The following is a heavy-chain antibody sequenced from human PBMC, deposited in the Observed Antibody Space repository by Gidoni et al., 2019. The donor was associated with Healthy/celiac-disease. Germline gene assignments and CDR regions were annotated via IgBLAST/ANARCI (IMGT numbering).Heavy chain of an antibody. CDR3: ARVASEVGYCSSTSCSKSYSSNGMDV. CDR1: GGSISSYY. J-gene: IGHJ6*02. D-gene: IGHD2-2*01. CDR2: IYYSGST. V-gene: IGHV4-59*01. Sequence: QVQLQESGPGLVKPSETLSLTCTVSGGSISSYYWSWIRQPPGKGLEWIGYIYYSGSTNYNPSLKSRVTISVDTSKNQFSLKLSSVTAADTAVYYCARVASEVGYCSSTSCSKSYSSNGMDVWGQGTTVTVSS.